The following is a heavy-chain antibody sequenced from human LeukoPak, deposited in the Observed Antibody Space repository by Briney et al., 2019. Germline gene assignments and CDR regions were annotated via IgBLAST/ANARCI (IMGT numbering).Heavy chain of an antibody. Sequence: ASVKVSCKASGYTFTGYYMHWVRQAPGQGLEWMGWINPNSGGTNYAQKFQGRVTMTRGTSISTAYMELSRLRSDDTAVYYCARDSRVGATTFDYWGQGTLVTVSS. CDR2: INPNSGGT. CDR1: GYTFTGYY. V-gene: IGHV1-2*02. J-gene: IGHJ4*02. D-gene: IGHD1-26*01. CDR3: ARDSRVGATTFDY.